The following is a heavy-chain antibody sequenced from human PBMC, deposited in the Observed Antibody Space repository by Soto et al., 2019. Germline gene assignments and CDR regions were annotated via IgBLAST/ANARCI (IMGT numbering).Heavy chain of an antibody. D-gene: IGHD4-17*01. V-gene: IGHV3-23*01. CDR2: ISGSGGSS. CDR1: GFTFSSYA. Sequence: EVQLLESGGGLVQPGGSLRLSCAASGFTFSSYAMSCVRQAPGKGLEWGSAISGSGGSSYYAYSVKGRFTIARDNSKNTLYVQMNSLRAEDTAVYYCAKGGKTTVTTSDYWGQGTLVTVSS. J-gene: IGHJ4*02. CDR3: AKGGKTTVTTSDY.